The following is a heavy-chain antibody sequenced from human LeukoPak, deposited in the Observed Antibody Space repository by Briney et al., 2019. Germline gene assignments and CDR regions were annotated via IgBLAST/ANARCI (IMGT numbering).Heavy chain of an antibody. V-gene: IGHV1-18*01. Sequence: ASVTVSCTASGYTFTSYGISWVRQAPGQGLEWMGWISAYNGNTNYAQKLQGRVTMTTDTSTSTAYMELRSLRSDDTAVYYCARNGEYYDFWSGYRQDYYYGMDVWGQGTTVTVSS. CDR3: ARNGEYYDFWSGYRQDYYYGMDV. J-gene: IGHJ6*02. D-gene: IGHD3-3*01. CDR2: ISAYNGNT. CDR1: GYTFTSYG.